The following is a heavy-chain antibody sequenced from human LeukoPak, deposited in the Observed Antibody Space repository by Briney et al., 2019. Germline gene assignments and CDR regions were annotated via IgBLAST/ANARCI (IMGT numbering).Heavy chain of an antibody. J-gene: IGHJ4*02. CDR3: AKGVKYYYDSSGYYYDY. CDR1: GFTFSSYA. V-gene: IGHV3-23*01. D-gene: IGHD3-22*01. CDR2: ISGSGGST. Sequence: PGGSLRLSCAASGFTFSSYAMSWVRQAPGKGLEWVSAISGSGGSTYYADSVKGRFTISRDNSKNTLYLQMNSLRAEDTAVYHCAKGVKYYYDSSGYYYDYWGQGTLVTVSS.